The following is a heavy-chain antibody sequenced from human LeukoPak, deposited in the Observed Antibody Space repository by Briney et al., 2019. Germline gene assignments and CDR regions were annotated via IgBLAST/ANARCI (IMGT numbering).Heavy chain of an antibody. CDR3: ASQHWGSNYFDY. CDR1: LGSINSVY. D-gene: IGHD7-27*01. J-gene: IGHJ4*02. V-gene: IGHV4-59*01. CDR2: IYYSGTT. Sequence: SETLSLTCTVCLGSINSVYWSWIRQPPGKGLEWIAYIYYSGTTSYNPSLKSRVTISVDTSKNQFSLKLTSVTAADTAVYHCASQHWGSNYFDYWGQGALVTVSS.